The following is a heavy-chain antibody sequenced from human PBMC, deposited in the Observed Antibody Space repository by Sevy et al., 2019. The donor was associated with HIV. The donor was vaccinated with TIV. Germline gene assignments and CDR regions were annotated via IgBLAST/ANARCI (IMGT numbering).Heavy chain of an antibody. Sequence: GGSLRLSCAASGFIFSTSPMHWVRQAPGKGLECVAILSYDESDENYADSVKGRFTISRDNSKNTLYLQMNSLRTEDTAVYYCAKDDLGSIDYWGQGTLVTVSS. CDR3: AKDDLGSIDY. CDR2: LSYDESDE. J-gene: IGHJ4*02. V-gene: IGHV3-30-3*02. CDR1: GFIFSTSP. D-gene: IGHD3-10*01.